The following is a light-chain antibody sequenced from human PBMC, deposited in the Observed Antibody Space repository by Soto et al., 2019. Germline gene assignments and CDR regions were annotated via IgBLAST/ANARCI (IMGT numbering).Light chain of an antibody. CDR1: SSDVGAYNY. CDR3: SSKRDSSTLFV. V-gene: IGLV2-14*01. CDR2: EVT. Sequence: QSVLTQPASVSRSPGQSITISCTVTSSDVGAYNYVSWYQHHPGKVPKLLIYEVTNRPSGVSDRFSGSKSGNTASLTISGLQAEDEADYYCSSKRDSSTLFVFGTGTKVTVL. J-gene: IGLJ1*01.